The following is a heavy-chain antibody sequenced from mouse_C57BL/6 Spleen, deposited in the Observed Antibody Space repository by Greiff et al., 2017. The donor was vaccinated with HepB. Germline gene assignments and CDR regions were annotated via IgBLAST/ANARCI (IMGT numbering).Heavy chain of an antibody. CDR2: IHPNSGST. Sequence: QVHVKQPGAELVKPGASVKLSCKASGYTFTSYWMHWVKQRPGQGLEWIGMIHPNSGSTNYNEKFKSKATLTVDKSSSTAYMQLSSLTSEDSAVYYCAGTTTVVAPRYFDVWGTGTTVTVSS. V-gene: IGHV1-64*01. D-gene: IGHD1-1*01. CDR1: GYTFTSYW. J-gene: IGHJ1*03. CDR3: AGTTTVVAPRYFDV.